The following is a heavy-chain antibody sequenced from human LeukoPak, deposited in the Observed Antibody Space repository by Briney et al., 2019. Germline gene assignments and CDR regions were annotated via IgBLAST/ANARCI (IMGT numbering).Heavy chain of an antibody. J-gene: IGHJ4*02. CDR3: ARLYGDYLSPIHY. V-gene: IGHV4-61*05. CDR2: IYYSGST. Sequence: PSETLSLTCTVSGGSISSSSYYWSWIRQPPGKGLEWIGYIYYSGSTNHNPSLKSRVTISVDTSKNQFSLKLRSVTAADTAVYYCARLYGDYLSPIHYWGQGTLVTVSS. D-gene: IGHD4-17*01. CDR1: GGSISSSSYY.